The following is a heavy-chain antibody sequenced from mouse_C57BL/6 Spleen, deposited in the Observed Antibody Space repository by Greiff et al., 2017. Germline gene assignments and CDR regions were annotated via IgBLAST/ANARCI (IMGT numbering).Heavy chain of an antibody. CDR1: GYAFSSSW. D-gene: IGHD2-5*01. Sequence: QVQLQQSGPELVKPGASVKISCKASGYAFSSSWMNWVKQRPGKGLEWIGRIYPGDGDTNYNGKFKGKATLTADKSSSTAYMQLSSLTSEDSAVYFCARYSNYSYAMDYWGQGTSVTVSS. CDR2: IYPGDGDT. V-gene: IGHV1-82*01. CDR3: ARYSNYSYAMDY. J-gene: IGHJ4*01.